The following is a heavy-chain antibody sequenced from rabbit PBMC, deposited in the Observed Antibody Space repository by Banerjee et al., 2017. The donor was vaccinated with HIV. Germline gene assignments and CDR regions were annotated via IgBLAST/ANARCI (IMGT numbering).Heavy chain of an antibody. CDR2: IYAGSSGST. J-gene: IGHJ4*01. CDR3: ARGADYAGGIPYFIL. Sequence: QEQLVESGGGLVQPGGSLTLSCKASGFDFSSGYDMCWVRQAPGKGLEWIACIYAGSSGSTYYASWAKGRFTISKTSSTTVTLQMTSLTAADTATYFCARGADYAGGIPYFILWGQGTLVTVS. D-gene: IGHD4-2*01. V-gene: IGHV1S45*01. CDR1: GFDFSSGYD.